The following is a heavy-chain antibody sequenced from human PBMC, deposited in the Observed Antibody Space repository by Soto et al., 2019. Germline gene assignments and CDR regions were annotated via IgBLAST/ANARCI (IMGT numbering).Heavy chain of an antibody. Sequence: SETLSLTCTVSGGSISSSSYYWGWIRQPPGKGLEWIGSIYYSGSTYYNPSLKSRVTISVDTSKNQFSLKLSSVTAADTAVYYCARRYYCGSGSGALHVWGKGTTVTGSS. CDR2: IYYSGST. J-gene: IGHJ6*04. CDR3: ARRYYCGSGSGALHV. D-gene: IGHD3-10*01. CDR1: GGSISSSSYY. V-gene: IGHV4-39*01.